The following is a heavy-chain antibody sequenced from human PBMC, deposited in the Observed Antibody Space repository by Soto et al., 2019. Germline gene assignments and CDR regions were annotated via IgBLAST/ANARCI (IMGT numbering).Heavy chain of an antibody. Sequence: SETLSLTCTVSGGSISSGDYYWSWIRQPPGKGLEWIGYIYYSGSTYYNPSLKSRVTISVDTSKNQFSLKLSSVTAADTAVYYCARALYSSSWLFDYWGQGTLVTVPS. J-gene: IGHJ4*02. V-gene: IGHV4-30-4*01. CDR1: GGSISSGDYY. CDR3: ARALYSSSWLFDY. CDR2: IYYSGST. D-gene: IGHD6-13*01.